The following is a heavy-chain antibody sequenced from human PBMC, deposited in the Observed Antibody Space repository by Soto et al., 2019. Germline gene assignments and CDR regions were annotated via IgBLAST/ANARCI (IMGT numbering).Heavy chain of an antibody. CDR1: GFNVSSEY. V-gene: IGHV3-53*01. J-gene: IGHJ4*02. Sequence: VGSLRLSCAASGFNVSSEYMSWVRQASGKGLEWVIVIYSGGSTYYADYVKGRFTNSRDNSKNTLYLQINSLRAEDTAVYYCARERVYCSGGSCYQCYFGYWGQGTVVTVS. D-gene: IGHD2-15*01. CDR2: IYSGGST. CDR3: ARERVYCSGGSCYQCYFGY.